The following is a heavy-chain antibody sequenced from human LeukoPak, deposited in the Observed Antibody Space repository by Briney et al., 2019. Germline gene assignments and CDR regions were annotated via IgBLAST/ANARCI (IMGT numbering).Heavy chain of an antibody. D-gene: IGHD2-2*02. CDR2: VYHSGST. CDR1: GYSISSGYY. J-gene: IGHJ4*02. V-gene: IGHV4-38-2*01. CDR3: VRVYTGSSWGAFGY. Sequence: SETLSLTCAVSGYSISSGYYWGWIRQPPGKGLEWIGSVYHSGSTSYNPSLVSRVAISVDTSRNQFSLKLRSMTAADTAVYYCVRVYTGSSWGAFGYWGQGTLVTVSS.